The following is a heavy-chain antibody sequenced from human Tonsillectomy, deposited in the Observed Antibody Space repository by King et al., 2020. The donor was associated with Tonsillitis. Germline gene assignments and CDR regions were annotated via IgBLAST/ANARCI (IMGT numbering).Heavy chain of an antibody. D-gene: IGHD3-10*01. J-gene: IGHJ4*02. CDR1: GGSFSGYY. CDR3: ARGRTMVRGVMPLDY. Sequence: QLQQWGAGLLKPSETLSLTCAVYGGSFSGYYWSWIRQPPGKGLEWIGEINHSGSTNYNPSLKSRVTVSVDTSKNQFSLKLSSVTAADTAVYYCARGRTMVRGVMPLDYWGQGTLVTVSS. CDR2: INHSGST. V-gene: IGHV4-34*01.